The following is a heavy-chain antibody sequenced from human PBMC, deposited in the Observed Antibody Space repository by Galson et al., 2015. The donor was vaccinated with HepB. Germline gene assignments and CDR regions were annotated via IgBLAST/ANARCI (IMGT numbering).Heavy chain of an antibody. V-gene: IGHV4-59*01. CDR1: GRSFTDYH. CDR3: AKVMVRGVIGPADAFDI. J-gene: IGHJ3*02. CDR2: FYYSGST. Sequence: SETLSLTCAVYGRSFTDYHWSWIRQPPGTGLEWTGYFYYSGSTNYNPSLKSRVTLSVDTSKNQFSLKLSSVTAADTALYYCAKVMVRGVIGPADAFDIWGQGTMVTVSS. D-gene: IGHD3-10*01.